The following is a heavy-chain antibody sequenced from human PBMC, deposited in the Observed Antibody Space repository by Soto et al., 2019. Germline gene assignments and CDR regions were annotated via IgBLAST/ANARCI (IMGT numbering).Heavy chain of an antibody. D-gene: IGHD5-12*01. CDR1: GYTFTGYY. Sequence: ASVKVSCKASGYTFTGYYMHWVRQAPGQGLEWMGWINPNSGGTNYAQKFQGWVTMTRDTSISTAYMELSRLRSDDTAVYYCARESNGYSGYDSDEGMDVWGQGTTVTVSS. CDR3: ARESNGYSGYDSDEGMDV. V-gene: IGHV1-2*04. J-gene: IGHJ6*02. CDR2: INPNSGGT.